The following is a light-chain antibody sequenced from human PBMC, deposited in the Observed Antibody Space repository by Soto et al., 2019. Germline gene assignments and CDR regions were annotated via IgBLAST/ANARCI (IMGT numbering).Light chain of an antibody. CDR3: HQYNSYPLT. J-gene: IGKJ1*01. V-gene: IGKV1-5*03. CDR1: QSISSW. Sequence: DIQMTQSPSTLSASVGDRVTIACRASQSISSWLAWYQQKPGVAPKLLICKASSLESGVPSRFSGSGSGTEFTLSLSSVQPDDFATYYCHQYNSYPLTFGQGTKVEIK. CDR2: KAS.